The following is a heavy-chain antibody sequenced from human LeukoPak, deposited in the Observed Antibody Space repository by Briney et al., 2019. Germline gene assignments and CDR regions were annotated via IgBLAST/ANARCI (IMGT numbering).Heavy chain of an antibody. J-gene: IGHJ4*02. D-gene: IGHD3-22*01. CDR3: ARGQLDYYDSSGYHFDY. Sequence: KPSETLSLTCTVSGGSISSANYYWGWIRQPPGKGLEWIANMRYSGSTNYNPSLKSRVTISVDTSKNQFSLKLSSVTAADTAVYYCARGQLDYYDSSGYHFDYWGQGTLVTVSS. V-gene: IGHV4-61*01. CDR1: GGSISSANYY. CDR2: MRYSGST.